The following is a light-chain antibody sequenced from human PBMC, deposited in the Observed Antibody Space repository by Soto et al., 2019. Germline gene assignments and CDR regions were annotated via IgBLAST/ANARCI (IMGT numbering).Light chain of an antibody. CDR1: QSVSGW. CDR2: DAS. V-gene: IGKV1-5*01. Sequence: DIRMTQSPSTLSASVGDTVSVAFRASQSVSGWLAWYQQKPGEAPKLLIYDASALPRGVPSRFSGSGSGTKFTLTIASLQPDDFATYYCQQYETFSGTFGPGTKVDI. J-gene: IGKJ1*01. CDR3: QQYETFSGT.